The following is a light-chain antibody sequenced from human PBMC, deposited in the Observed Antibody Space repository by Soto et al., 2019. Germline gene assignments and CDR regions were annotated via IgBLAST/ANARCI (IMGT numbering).Light chain of an antibody. J-gene: IGKJ1*01. CDR1: QTIRGNE. CDR2: RGS. CDR3: QDYGTSAPWT. V-gene: IGKV3-20*01. Sequence: VLTQSPGTLSLSPGERTTLSCRASQTIRGNELAWYQQKPGQPPRLLIYRGSSRAPGIPDRFSGRGSGTEFTLTSSRLEPEDFAVYYCQDYGTSAPWTFGQGTRVEIK.